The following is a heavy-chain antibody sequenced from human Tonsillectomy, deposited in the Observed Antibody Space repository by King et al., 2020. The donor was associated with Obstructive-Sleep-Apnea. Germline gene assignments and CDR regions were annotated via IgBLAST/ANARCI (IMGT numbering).Heavy chain of an antibody. CDR2: INHSGST. D-gene: IGHD3-9*01. CDR3: ARIAMGYDILTGYAY. V-gene: IGHV4-34*01. J-gene: IGHJ4*02. Sequence: VQLQQWGAGLLKPSETLSLTCAVYGGSFSGYYWSWNRQPPGKGLEWIGEINHSGSTNYNPSLKSRVTISVDTSKNQFSLKLSSVTAADTAVYYCARIAMGYDILTGYAYWGQGTLVTVSS. CDR1: GGSFSGYY.